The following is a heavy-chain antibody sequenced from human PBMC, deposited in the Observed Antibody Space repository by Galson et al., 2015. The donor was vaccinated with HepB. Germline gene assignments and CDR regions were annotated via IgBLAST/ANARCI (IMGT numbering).Heavy chain of an antibody. Sequence: SVKVSCKASGGTFSRYTISWVRQAPGQGLEWMGGIIPIFGTANYAQKFQGRVTITADESTSTAYMELSSLRSEDTAVYYCASGEGYCSGGSCYDYYYYGMDVWGQGTTVTVSS. CDR3: ASGEGYCSGGSCYDYYYYGMDV. D-gene: IGHD2-15*01. CDR1: GGTFSRYT. J-gene: IGHJ6*02. V-gene: IGHV1-69*13. CDR2: IIPIFGTA.